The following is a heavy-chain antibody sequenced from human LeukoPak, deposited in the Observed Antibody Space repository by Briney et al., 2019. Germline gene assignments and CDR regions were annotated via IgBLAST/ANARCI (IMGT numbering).Heavy chain of an antibody. CDR2: IYYSGST. J-gene: IGHJ3*02. CDR3: ARSSCSSTSCRDAFDI. D-gene: IGHD2-2*01. Sequence: SETLSLTCTVSGGSINSYYWSWIRQPPGQGLEWIGYIYYSGSTNYNPSLKSRVTISVDTSKNQFSLKLSSVTAADTAVYYCARSSCSSTSCRDAFDIWGQGTMVTVSS. V-gene: IGHV4-59*08. CDR1: GGSINSYY.